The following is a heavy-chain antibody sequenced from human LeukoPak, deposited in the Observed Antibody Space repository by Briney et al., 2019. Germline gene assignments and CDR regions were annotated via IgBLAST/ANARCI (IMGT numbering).Heavy chain of an antibody. D-gene: IGHD6-13*01. J-gene: IGHJ4*02. CDR3: ARGEYSSSWYFVLH. V-gene: IGHV4-4*07. CDR2: IYTSGST. Sequence: SETLSLTCTVSGGSISSYYWSWIRQPAGKGLEWIGRIYTSGSTNYNPSLKSRVTISVDTSKNHFSLKLTSVTAADTAVYYCARGEYSSSWYFVLHWGQGTLVTVSS. CDR1: GGSISSYY.